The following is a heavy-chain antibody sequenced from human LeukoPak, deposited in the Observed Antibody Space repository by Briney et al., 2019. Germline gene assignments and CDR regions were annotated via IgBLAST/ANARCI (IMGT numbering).Heavy chain of an antibody. V-gene: IGHV1-2*02. CDR3: ARGGVYGDFQMAY. CDR2: INPNGGDT. CDR1: GYTFTAYY. Sequence: ASVKVSCKTSGYTFTAYYMHWVRQAPGQGLEWMGWINPNGGDTNYAQKFQGRVTITRDTSISTAYMELSRLRSDDTAVYFCARGGVYGDFQMAYWGQGTLVTVSS. D-gene: IGHD4-17*01. J-gene: IGHJ4*02.